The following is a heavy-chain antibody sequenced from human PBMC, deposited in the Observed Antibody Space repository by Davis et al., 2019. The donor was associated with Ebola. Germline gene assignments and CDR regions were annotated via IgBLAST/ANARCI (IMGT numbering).Heavy chain of an antibody. CDR2: IRSEATSQ. CDR1: GFTFSRYG. Sequence: GESLKISCEASGFTFSRYGMHWVRQAPGKGLEWVAFIRSEATSQDYGKSVQGRFFISRDDSKNTLYLQMNSLRDEDTAVYYCARSRGSTGGNYVLDYFDYWGQGTLVTVSS. J-gene: IGHJ4*02. D-gene: IGHD1-7*01. V-gene: IGHV3-30*02. CDR3: ARSRGSTGGNYVLDYFDY.